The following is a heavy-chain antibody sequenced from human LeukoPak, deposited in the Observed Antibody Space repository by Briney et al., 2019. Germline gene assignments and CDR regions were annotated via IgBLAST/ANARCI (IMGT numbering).Heavy chain of an antibody. CDR3: ARLQAVAVAGPFDY. J-gene: IGHJ4*02. Sequence: SETLSLTCTVSGGSISSYYWSWIRQPPGKGLEWIRYIYYSGSTNYNPSLKSRVTISVDTSKNQFSLKLSSVTAADTAVYYCARLQAVAVAGPFDYWGQGTLVTVSS. D-gene: IGHD6-19*01. CDR2: IYYSGST. V-gene: IGHV4-59*08. CDR1: GGSISSYY.